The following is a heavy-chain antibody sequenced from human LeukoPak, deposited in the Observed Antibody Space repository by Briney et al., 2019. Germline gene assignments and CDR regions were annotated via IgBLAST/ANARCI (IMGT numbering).Heavy chain of an antibody. CDR2: ISSSSTTK. J-gene: IGHJ4*02. CDR1: GFTFSSYG. D-gene: IGHD6-13*01. Sequence: GGSLRLSCAASGFTFSSYGVNWVRQAPGKGLEWVSYISSSSTTKYYADSVKGRFTISRDSARNSLYLEMHSLRAEDTAVYYCARDLKAYSSSGGVDYWGQGTLVTVSS. CDR3: ARDLKAYSSSGGVDY. V-gene: IGHV3-48*01.